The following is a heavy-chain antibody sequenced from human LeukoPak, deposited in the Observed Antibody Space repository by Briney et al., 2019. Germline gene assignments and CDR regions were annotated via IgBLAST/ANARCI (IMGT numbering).Heavy chain of an antibody. CDR1: GDSVSSNSAA. D-gene: IGHD3-10*01. CDR2: TYFRSKWYN. CDR3: AGAHDLGGWFDS. V-gene: IGHV6-1*01. J-gene: IGHJ5*01. Sequence: QTLSLTCAISGDSVSSNSAAWNWIRQSPSRGLEWLGRTYFRSKWYNEYAESVKSRITINPDTSKNQFSLQMNSVTPEDTAVYYCAGAHDLGGWFDSWGQGTLVTVSS.